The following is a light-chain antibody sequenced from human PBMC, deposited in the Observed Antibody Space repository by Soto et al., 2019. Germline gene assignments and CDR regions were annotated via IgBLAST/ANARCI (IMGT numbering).Light chain of an antibody. V-gene: IGKV3-15*01. Sequence: EIVMTQSPXXLXVSPGERATLSCRASQSVSSNLAWYQQKPGQAPRLLIYGASTRATGIPARFSGSGSGTEFTLTISSLQSEDFAVYYCQQYNNWPPITFGQGTRLEIK. CDR2: GAS. J-gene: IGKJ5*01. CDR1: QSVSSN. CDR3: QQYNNWPPIT.